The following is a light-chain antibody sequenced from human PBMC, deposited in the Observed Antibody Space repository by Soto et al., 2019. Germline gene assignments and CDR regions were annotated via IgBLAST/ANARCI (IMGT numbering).Light chain of an antibody. CDR1: QNILYSSNTKNY. CDR2: WAS. CDR3: QQYYSTPYT. Sequence: DIVMTQSPDYLAVSLGEMATINCKSSQNILYSSNTKNYLAWYQQKPGQPPKLLIYWASTRESGVPDRFSGSGSGTDFTLTISSLQAEDVAVYYCQQYYSTPYTFGQGTKLESK. J-gene: IGKJ2*01. V-gene: IGKV4-1*01.